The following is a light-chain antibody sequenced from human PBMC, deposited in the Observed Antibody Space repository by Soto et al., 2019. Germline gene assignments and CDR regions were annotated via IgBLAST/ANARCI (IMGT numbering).Light chain of an antibody. Sequence: EIVVTQSPATLSVSPGESAALSCRASQSISTHLAWYQQRPGQSPRLLISSASSRVTGFSARFSGSGSGTEFTLTISSLQSEDFAVYHCQQYYLWPPTFGQGTKIEI. J-gene: IGKJ1*01. V-gene: IGKV3-15*01. CDR2: SAS. CDR1: QSISTH. CDR3: QQYYLWPPT.